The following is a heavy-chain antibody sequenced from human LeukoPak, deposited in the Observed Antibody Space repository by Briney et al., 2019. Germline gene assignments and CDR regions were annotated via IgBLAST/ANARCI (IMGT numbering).Heavy chain of an antibody. D-gene: IGHD2-2*01. CDR1: GFTFSSYS. Sequence: PGGSLRLSCAASGFTFSSYSMNWVRQAPGKGLEWVSSISSSSSYIYYAGSVKGRFTISRDNAKNSLYLQMNSLRAEDTAVYYCASADPRTGSGTRDYWGQGTLVTVSS. V-gene: IGHV3-21*01. CDR2: ISSSSSYI. J-gene: IGHJ4*02. CDR3: ASADPRTGSGTRDY.